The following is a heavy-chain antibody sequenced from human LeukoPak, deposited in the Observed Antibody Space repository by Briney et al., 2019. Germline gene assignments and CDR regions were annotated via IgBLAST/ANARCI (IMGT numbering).Heavy chain of an antibody. CDR1: GYTFAIYG. D-gene: IGHD2-21*02. CDR3: ARDYCTRGGDCYKEDLFDP. V-gene: IGHV1-18*01. J-gene: IGHJ5*02. CDR2: ISPYDGDT. Sequence: ASVRVSCKASGYTFAIYGISWVRQAPGQGLEWMAWISPYDGDTNYAQNFEGRVTMTTETSTSTAYMELRSLRSDDTAIYYCARDYCTRGGDCYKEDLFDPWGQGTLVTVSS.